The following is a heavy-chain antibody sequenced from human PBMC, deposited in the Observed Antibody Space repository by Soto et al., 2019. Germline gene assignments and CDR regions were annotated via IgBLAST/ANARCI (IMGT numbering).Heavy chain of an antibody. Sequence: SLRLSCAASGFTFSNAWMNWVRQAPGKGLEWVGRIKSKTDGGTTDYAAPVKGRFTISRDDSKNTLYLQMNSLKTEDTAVYYCAKGAFGEFDENWFDPWGQGTLVTVSS. CDR2: IKSKTDGGTT. CDR1: GFTFSNAW. V-gene: IGHV3-15*07. CDR3: AKGAFGEFDENWFDP. J-gene: IGHJ5*02. D-gene: IGHD3-10*01.